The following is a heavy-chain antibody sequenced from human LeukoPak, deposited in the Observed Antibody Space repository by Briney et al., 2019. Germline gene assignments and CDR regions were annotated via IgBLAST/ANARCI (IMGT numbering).Heavy chain of an antibody. J-gene: IGHJ6*02. D-gene: IGHD4-17*01. CDR3: AKASDANDYGDPPPYLDV. Sequence: RGSLRLSCAPSGFTFSSYAIGWVRQAPGRGREWVSGIRGSGDRPYYADSVKGRFTISRDNSKTTLYRQRNSLRSQDPALIYCAKASDANDYGDPPPYLDVWGQGTTVTVSS. V-gene: IGHV3-23*01. CDR2: IRGSGDRP. CDR1: GFTFSSYA.